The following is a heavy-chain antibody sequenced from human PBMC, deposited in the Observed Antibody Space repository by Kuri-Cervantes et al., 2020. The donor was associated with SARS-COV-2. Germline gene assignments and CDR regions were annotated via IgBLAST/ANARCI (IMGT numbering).Heavy chain of an antibody. V-gene: IGHV3-11*04. D-gene: IGHD2-2*01. J-gene: IGHJ4*02. CDR3: ARDRGPAAKSYSDY. CDR2: ISGSGSVI. Sequence: GGSLRLSCAASGFTFSDHYMSWIRQAPGKGLEWISYISGSGSVIYYADSMKGRFTISRDNAKNSLYLQMNSLRAEDTAVYYCARDRGPAAKSYSDYWGQGTLVTVSS. CDR1: GFTFSDHY.